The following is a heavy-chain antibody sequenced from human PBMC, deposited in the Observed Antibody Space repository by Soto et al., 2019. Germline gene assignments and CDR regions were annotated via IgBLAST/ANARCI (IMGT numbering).Heavy chain of an antibody. Sequence: QPQLVQSGAEVKKPGASVKVSCKASGYTFTSFGITWVRQAPGQGLEWMGWISTYNGKTNYPQKLQGRVTITTDTSTSPAYRDMRSIRSDDTTVYYCARAVYGNNEGDAFDMCSQGTLVTVSS. CDR1: GYTFTSFG. CDR2: ISTYNGKT. D-gene: IGHD4-17*01. J-gene: IGHJ3*02. CDR3: ARAVYGNNEGDAFDM. V-gene: IGHV1-18*01.